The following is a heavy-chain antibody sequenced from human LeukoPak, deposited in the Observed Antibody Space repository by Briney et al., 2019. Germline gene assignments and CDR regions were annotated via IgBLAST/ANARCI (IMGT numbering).Heavy chain of an antibody. CDR1: GYTFTGYY. CDR2: INPNSGGT. D-gene: IGHD4-17*01. J-gene: IGHJ4*02. Sequence: ASVKVSCKASGYTFTGYYMHWVRQAPGQGLEWMGWINPNSGGTNYAQKFQGRVTMTRDTSISTAYMELNRLRSDDTAVYYCASGLTMTTASFDYWGQGTLVTVSS. V-gene: IGHV1-2*02. CDR3: ASGLTMTTASFDY.